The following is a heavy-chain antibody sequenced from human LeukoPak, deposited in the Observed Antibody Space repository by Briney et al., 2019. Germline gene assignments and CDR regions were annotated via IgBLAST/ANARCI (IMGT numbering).Heavy chain of an antibody. J-gene: IGHJ4*02. CDR1: GGSFSGYY. Sequence: SETLSLTCAVYGGSFSGYYWSWIRQPPGKGLEWTGEINHSGSTNYNPSLKSRVTISVDTSKNQFSLKLSSVTAADTAVYYCARGRTRGFDYWGQGTLVTVSS. CDR2: INHSGST. CDR3: ARGRTRGFDY. D-gene: IGHD3-10*01. V-gene: IGHV4-34*01.